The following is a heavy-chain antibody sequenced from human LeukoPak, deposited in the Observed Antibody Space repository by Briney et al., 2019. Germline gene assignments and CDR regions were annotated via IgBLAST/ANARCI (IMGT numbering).Heavy chain of an antibody. J-gene: IGHJ3*02. V-gene: IGHV3-7*01. CDR1: GFTFSRYW. Sequence: PGGSLRLSCVVSGFTFSRYWMSWVRQAPGKGLEWVANIKEDGSKKDYVDSVKGRFTISRDNAKNSLYLQMNSLRAEDTAVYYCARAFRMATISFPGRGDAFDIWGQGTMVTVSS. CDR3: ARAFRMATISFPGRGDAFDI. CDR2: IKEDGSKK. D-gene: IGHD5-24*01.